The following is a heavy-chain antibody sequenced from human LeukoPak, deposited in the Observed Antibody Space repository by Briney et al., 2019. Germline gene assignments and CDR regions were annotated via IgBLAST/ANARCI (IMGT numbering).Heavy chain of an antibody. J-gene: IGHJ4*02. Sequence: PSETLSLTCTVSGGSISSSSYYWGWIRQPPGKGLEWIGSIYYSGSTYYNPSLKSRVTISVDTSKNQFSLKLSSVTAADTAVYYCARVSYYDFWSGYQYYFDYWGQGTLVTVSS. CDR3: ARVSYYDFWSGYQYYFDY. D-gene: IGHD3-3*01. CDR1: GGSISSSSYY. CDR2: IYYSGST. V-gene: IGHV4-39*07.